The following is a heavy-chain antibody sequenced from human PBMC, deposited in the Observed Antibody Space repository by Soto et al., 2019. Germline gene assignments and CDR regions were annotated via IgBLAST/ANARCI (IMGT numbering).Heavy chain of an antibody. CDR1: GGSISGGGYY. CDR3: ARAWTATAGGANWFDL. Sequence: QVQLQESGPGLVEPSQTLSLTCTVSGGSISGGGYYWSWIRQHPGKGLEWIGYIYYSGTTYYNPYLESSLTRSVDPSRTQFSRKLSSVTAADTAVSYCARAWTATAGGANWFDLWGRGTLVTVSS. V-gene: IGHV4-31*03. CDR2: IYYSGTT. D-gene: IGHD6-13*01. J-gene: IGHJ5*02.